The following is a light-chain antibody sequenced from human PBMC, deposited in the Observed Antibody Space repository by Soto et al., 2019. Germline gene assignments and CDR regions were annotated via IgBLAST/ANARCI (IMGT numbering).Light chain of an antibody. V-gene: IGKV3-15*01. Sequence: EVVMTQSPATLSVSPGERATLSCRASQSVNANLAWDQQKPGQAPRLLIHGASNRATGIPARFSGSGFGTEFVLSISSLQSEDFAVYYCQQYNKWLWTFGQGTKVEI. J-gene: IGKJ1*01. CDR2: GAS. CDR1: QSVNAN. CDR3: QQYNKWLWT.